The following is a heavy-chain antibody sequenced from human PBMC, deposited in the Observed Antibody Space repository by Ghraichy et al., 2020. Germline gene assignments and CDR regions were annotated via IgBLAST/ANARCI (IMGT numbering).Heavy chain of an antibody. CDR3: ARGYDFWSGYPSYYYYYGMDV. J-gene: IGHJ6*02. V-gene: IGHV1-69*01. D-gene: IGHD3-3*01. CDR2: IIPIFGTA. Sequence: VKVSCKASGGTFSSYAISWVRQAPGQGLEWMGGIIPIFGTANYAQKFQGRVTITADESTSTAYMELSSLRSEDTAVYYCARGYDFWSGYPSYYYYYGMDVWGQGTTVTVSS. CDR1: GGTFSSYA.